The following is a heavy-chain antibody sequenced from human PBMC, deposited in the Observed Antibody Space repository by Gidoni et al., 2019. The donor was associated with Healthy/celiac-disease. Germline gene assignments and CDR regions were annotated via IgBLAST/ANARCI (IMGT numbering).Heavy chain of an antibody. CDR3: AKVLPGVEDDTIFGDGMDV. CDR1: GFTFSSYG. V-gene: IGHV3-30*18. J-gene: IGHJ6*02. Sequence: QVQLVESGGGVVQPGRSLRLSCAASGFTFSSYGMHWVRQAPGKGLEWVAVISYDGSNKYYADSVKGRFTISRDNSKNTLYLQMNSLRAEDTAVYYCAKVLPGVEDDTIFGDGMDVWGQGTTVTVSS. CDR2: ISYDGSNK. D-gene: IGHD3-3*01.